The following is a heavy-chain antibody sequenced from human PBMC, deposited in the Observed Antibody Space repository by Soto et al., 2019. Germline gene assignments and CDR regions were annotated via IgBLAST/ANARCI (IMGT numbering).Heavy chain of an antibody. CDR2: ISSSSQNI. Sequence: EVQLVESGGGLVQPGGPLRLSCAASEFPFSTYAMNWVRQAPGKGLEWVSDISSSSQNIRYAASVKGLFTISRDNAKNSLYLQMNSLRAEDTAVYYWARDQSRGKVFYYYMGVWGKGTSVTVSS. D-gene: IGHD3-10*01. V-gene: IGHV3-48*01. CDR3: ARDQSRGKVFYYYMGV. J-gene: IGHJ6*03. CDR1: EFPFSTYA.